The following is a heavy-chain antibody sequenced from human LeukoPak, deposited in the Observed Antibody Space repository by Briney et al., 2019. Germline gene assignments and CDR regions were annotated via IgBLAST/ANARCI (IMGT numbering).Heavy chain of an antibody. D-gene: IGHD2-21*02. CDR3: ARERAYVTSDAFDI. Sequence: ASVKVSCKASGYTFTSYAMHWVRQAPGQGLEWMGRINPNSGGTNYAQKFQGRVTMTRDTSISTAYMELSRLRSDDTAVYYCARERAYVTSDAFDIWGQGTMVTVSS. J-gene: IGHJ3*02. V-gene: IGHV1-2*06. CDR1: GYTFTSYA. CDR2: INPNSGGT.